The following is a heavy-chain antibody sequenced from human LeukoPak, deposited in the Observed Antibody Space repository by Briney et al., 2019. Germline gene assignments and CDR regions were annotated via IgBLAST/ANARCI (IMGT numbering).Heavy chain of an antibody. Sequence: VKPSETLSLTCTVSGGSISSSSYYWGWLRQPPGKGLEWIGSIYYSGSTYYNPSLKSRATISVDTSKNQFSLKLSSVTAADTAVYYCARQGEVAGDFDYWGQGTLVTVSS. CDR1: GGSISSSSYY. CDR3: ARQGEVAGDFDY. J-gene: IGHJ4*02. V-gene: IGHV4-39*01. D-gene: IGHD6-19*01. CDR2: IYYSGST.